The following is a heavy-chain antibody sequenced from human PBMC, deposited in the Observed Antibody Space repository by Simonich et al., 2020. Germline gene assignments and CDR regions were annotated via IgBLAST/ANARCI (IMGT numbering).Heavy chain of an antibody. J-gene: IGHJ4*02. CDR1: GYTFTSYG. Sequence: QVQLVQSGAEVKKPGASVKVSCKASGYTFTSYGISWVRQAPGQGLEWMGEISAYNGNTNYAQKLQGGVTMTTDTSTSTAYMERRSLRSDDTAVYYCARASRGTWWYYYFDYWGQGTLVTVSS. CDR2: ISAYNGNT. V-gene: IGHV1-18*01. CDR3: ARASRGTWWYYYFDY. D-gene: IGHD2-15*01.